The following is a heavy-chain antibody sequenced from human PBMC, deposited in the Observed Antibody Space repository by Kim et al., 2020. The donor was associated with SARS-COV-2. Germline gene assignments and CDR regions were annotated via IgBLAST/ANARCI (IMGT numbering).Heavy chain of an antibody. CDR2: IYYSGNT. CDR3: ARGPWLYFDY. Sequence: SETLSLTCNVSGDSISSSSDYWGWLRQPPGKGLEWIGSIYYSGNTYYNPSLKSRLTISVDTSKNHFSLKLSSVTAADTAVYYCARGPWLYFDYWGQGTPVTISS. D-gene: IGHD3-9*01. CDR1: GDSISSSSDY. J-gene: IGHJ4*02. V-gene: IGHV4-39*07.